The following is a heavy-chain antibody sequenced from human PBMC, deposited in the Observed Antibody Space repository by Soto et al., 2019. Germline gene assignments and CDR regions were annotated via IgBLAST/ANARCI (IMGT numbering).Heavy chain of an antibody. CDR2: ISTTSDYT. CDR3: ARDRDLTSSWSFDY. Sequence: GSLGLSCAASGFTFSDYYMTWIRQAPGEGLEWVSYISTTSDYTNYADSVKGRFTISRDNAKNSLYLQMNSLRAEDTAVYYCARDRDLTSSWSFDYWGQGTLVTVSS. V-gene: IGHV3-11*06. J-gene: IGHJ4*02. CDR1: GFTFSDYY. D-gene: IGHD6-13*01.